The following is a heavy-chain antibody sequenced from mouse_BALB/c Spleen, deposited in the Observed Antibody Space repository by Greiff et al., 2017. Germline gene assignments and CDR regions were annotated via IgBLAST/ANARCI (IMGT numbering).Heavy chain of an antibody. V-gene: IGHV3-5*02. Sequence: EVQLQESGPGLVKPSQTVSLTCTVTGISITTGNYRWSWIRQFPGKKLEWIGYIYYSGTITYNPSLTSRTTITRDTSKNQFFLEMNSLTAEDTATYYCARDEGSSYYYAMDYWGQGTSVTVSS. CDR2: IYYSGTI. CDR1: GISITTGNYR. D-gene: IGHD6-1*01. J-gene: IGHJ4*01. CDR3: ARDEGSSYYYAMDY.